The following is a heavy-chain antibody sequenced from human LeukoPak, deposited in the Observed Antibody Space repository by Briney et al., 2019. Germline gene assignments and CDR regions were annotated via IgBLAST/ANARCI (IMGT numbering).Heavy chain of an antibody. CDR3: ARQTGSGLFILP. CDR2: IYYSGNT. V-gene: IGHV4-39*01. J-gene: IGHJ4*02. D-gene: IGHD3/OR15-3a*01. Sequence: LSETLSLTCTVSGGSISSSSYYWGWIRQPSGKGLEWIGSIYYSGNTYYNASLKSQVSISIDTSKNQFSLRLTSVTAADTAVYYCARQTGSGLFILPGGQGTLVTVSS. CDR1: GGSISSSSYY.